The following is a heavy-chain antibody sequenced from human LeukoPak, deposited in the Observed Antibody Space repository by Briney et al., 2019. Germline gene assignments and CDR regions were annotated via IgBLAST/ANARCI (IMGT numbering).Heavy chain of an antibody. V-gene: IGHV1-69*04. J-gene: IGHJ4*02. D-gene: IGHD3-10*01. CDR3: ARVLGSGRPFDY. CDR1: GGTFSSYA. Sequence: ASVKVSCKASGGTFSSYAISWVRQAPGQGLEWMGRIIPILGIANYAQKFQGRVTITADKSTSTAYMELSSLRSEDTAVHYCARVLGSGRPFDYWGQGTLVTVSS. CDR2: IIPILGIA.